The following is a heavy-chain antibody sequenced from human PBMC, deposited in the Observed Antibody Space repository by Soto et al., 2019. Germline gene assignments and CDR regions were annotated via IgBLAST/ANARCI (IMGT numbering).Heavy chain of an antibody. CDR1: GFTFSNAW. V-gene: IGHV3-15*01. J-gene: IGHJ6*02. Sequence: EVQVVESGGGLVKPGGSLRLSCAASGFTFSNAWMSWVRQAPGKGLEWVGRIKSKTDGGTTDYAAPVKGRFTISRVDSQNRLYLQMNSLKTEDTAVYYCTTGVRDSSGSMRLYYYYYMDVWGQGTTVTVSS. D-gene: IGHD3-22*01. CDR2: IKSKTDGGTT. CDR3: TTGVRDSSGSMRLYYYYYMDV.